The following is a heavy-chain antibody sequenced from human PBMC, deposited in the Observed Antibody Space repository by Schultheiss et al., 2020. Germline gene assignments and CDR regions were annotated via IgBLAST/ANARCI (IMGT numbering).Heavy chain of an antibody. CDR2: INPNSGGT. CDR1: GYTFTGYY. Sequence: ASVKVSCKASGYTFTGYYMHWVRQAPGQGLEWMGRINPNSGGTNYAQKFQGRVTMTRNTSISTAYMELSSLRSEDTAVYYCAREDSLSWFDPWGQGTLVTVSS. V-gene: IGHV1-2*06. CDR3: AREDSLSWFDP. J-gene: IGHJ5*02.